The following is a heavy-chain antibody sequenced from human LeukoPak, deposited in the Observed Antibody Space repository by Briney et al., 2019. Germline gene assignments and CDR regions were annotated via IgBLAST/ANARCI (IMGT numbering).Heavy chain of an antibody. V-gene: IGHV3-13*01. CDR1: GFTFSSFD. CDR2: IGTASDT. D-gene: IGHD1-1*01. Sequence: PGGSLRLSCAASGFTFSSFDMHWVRQPTGQGLEWVSTIGTASDTYYSGSVEGRFTHSRDNAKNSLYLQMNSLTAGDTAVYYCARGPPRGKYYYMDVWGKGTTVTVSS. CDR3: ARGPPRGKYYYMDV. J-gene: IGHJ6*03.